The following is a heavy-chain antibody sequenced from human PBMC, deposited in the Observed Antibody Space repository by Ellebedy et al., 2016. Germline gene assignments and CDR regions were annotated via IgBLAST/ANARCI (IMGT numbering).Heavy chain of an antibody. V-gene: IGHV3-48*02. CDR1: GFTFSSYS. CDR2: ISSSSSTI. Sequence: GGSLRLXXAASGFTFSSYSMNWVRQAPGKGLEWVSYISSSSSTIYYADSVKGRFTISRDNAKNSLYLQMNSLRDEDTAVYYCARDQAIFGVVQVYYYGMDVWGQGTTVTVSS. CDR3: ARDQAIFGVVQVYYYGMDV. D-gene: IGHD3-3*01. J-gene: IGHJ6*02.